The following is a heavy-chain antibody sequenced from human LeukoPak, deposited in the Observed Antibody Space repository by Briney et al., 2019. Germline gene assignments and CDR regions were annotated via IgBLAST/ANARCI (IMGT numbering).Heavy chain of an antibody. CDR2: ISSSSSTI. D-gene: IGHD6-19*01. Sequence: GGSLRLSCAASGLTFSSYSMNWVRQAPGKGLEWVSYISSSSSTIYYADSVKGRFTISRGNAKNSLYLQMNSLRAEDTAVYYCARGSGWSLFDYWGQGTLVIVSS. V-gene: IGHV3-48*01. J-gene: IGHJ4*02. CDR3: ARGSGWSLFDY. CDR1: GLTFSSYS.